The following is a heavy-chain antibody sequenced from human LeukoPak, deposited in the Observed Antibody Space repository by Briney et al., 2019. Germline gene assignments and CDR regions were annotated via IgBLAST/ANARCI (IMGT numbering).Heavy chain of an antibody. CDR3: AREIGPRQLHLWASAFDY. Sequence: ASVKVSCKASGYTFTSYDINWVRQATGQGLEWMGWMNPNSGGTNYAQKFQGRVTMTRDTSTSTVYMELSSLRSEDTAVYYCAREIGPRQLHLWASAFDYWGQGTLVTVSS. D-gene: IGHD5-18*01. CDR1: GYTFTSYD. J-gene: IGHJ4*02. V-gene: IGHV1-8*02. CDR2: MNPNSGGT.